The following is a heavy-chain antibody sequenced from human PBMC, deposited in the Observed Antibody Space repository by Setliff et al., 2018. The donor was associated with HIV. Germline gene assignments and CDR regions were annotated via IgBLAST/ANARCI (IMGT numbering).Heavy chain of an antibody. CDR3: ARKGSSSRSQEYYYDF. V-gene: IGHV4-28*06. D-gene: IGHD6-13*01. CDR2: INHSGST. J-gene: IGHJ4*02. Sequence: SGTLSLTCAVSGYSISSGYYWSWLRPPPGKGLEWIGEINHSGSTNYNPSLKSRVTMSLDTSKNKFSLKLNSVTALDTAVYYCARKGSSSRSQEYYYDFWGQGTLVTVSS. CDR1: GYSISSGYY.